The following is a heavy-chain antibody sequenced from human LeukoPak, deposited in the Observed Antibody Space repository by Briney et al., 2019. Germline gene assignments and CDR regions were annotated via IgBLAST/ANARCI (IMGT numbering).Heavy chain of an antibody. V-gene: IGHV4-39*01. CDR3: ARNNTHEGYGYYFDY. D-gene: IGHD5-18*01. CDR1: GDSISSSISY. CDR2: IYYSGST. Sequence: SETLSLTCTVSGDSISSSISYWGWIHQPPGKGLGWIGSIYYSGSTHYNPSLKSRLIISVDTSKNQFSLRLNSVTAADTAVYYCARNNTHEGYGYYFDYWGQGTLITVSS. J-gene: IGHJ4*02.